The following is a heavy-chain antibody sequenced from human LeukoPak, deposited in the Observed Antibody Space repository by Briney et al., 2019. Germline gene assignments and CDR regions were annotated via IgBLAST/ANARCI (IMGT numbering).Heavy chain of an antibody. J-gene: IGHJ6*02. CDR1: GYTFTSYY. D-gene: IGHD2-15*01. CDR3: ARSWVVAPPSSGMDV. CDR2: INPSGGST. Sequence: ASVKASCKASGYTFTSYYMHWVRQAPGQGLEWMGIINPSGGSTSYAQKFQGRVTMTRDTSTSTVYMELSSLRSEDTAVYYCARSWVVAPPSSGMDVWGQGTTVTVSS. V-gene: IGHV1-46*01.